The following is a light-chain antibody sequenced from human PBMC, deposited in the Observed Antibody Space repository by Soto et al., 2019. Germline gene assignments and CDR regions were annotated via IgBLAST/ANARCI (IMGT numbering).Light chain of an antibody. CDR1: SSDVGGYNY. CDR3: SSYTSSSTLAVV. Sequence: QSALTRPASVSGSPGQSITISCTGTSSDVGGYNYVSWYQQHPGKAPKLMIYDVSNRPSGVSNRFSGSKSGNTASLTISGLQAEDEADYYCSSYTSSSTLAVVFGGGTKLTVL. V-gene: IGLV2-14*01. CDR2: DVS. J-gene: IGLJ2*01.